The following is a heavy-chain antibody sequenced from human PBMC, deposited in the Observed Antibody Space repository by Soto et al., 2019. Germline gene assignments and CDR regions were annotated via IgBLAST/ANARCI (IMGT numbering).Heavy chain of an antibody. CDR3: TRWDGRCSGGSCFFDS. Sequence: GGSLRLSCIASGFSLTQYWMSWVRQTPRKGLEWVAKINEDGTKRDYMESVEGRFTISRDSAKNSVSLQMNSLRADDTAVYFCTRWDGRCSGGSCFFDSWGQGTLVTVSS. V-gene: IGHV3-7*01. D-gene: IGHD2-15*01. CDR1: GFSLTQYW. J-gene: IGHJ4*02. CDR2: INEDGTKR.